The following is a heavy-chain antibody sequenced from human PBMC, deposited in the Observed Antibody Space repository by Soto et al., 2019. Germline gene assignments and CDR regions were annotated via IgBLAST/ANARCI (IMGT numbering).Heavy chain of an antibody. CDR1: GFTFSSYA. Sequence: EVQLLESGGGLVQPGGSLRLSCAGSGFTFSSYAMSWVRQAPGKGLEWVSAISGSGGATYYADSVKGRFTISRDNSKNSLYWQMNRVRVEDTAVYYCAGTFGSGSGDYFYGMDVWGQGTTVTVSS. D-gene: IGHD3-10*01. CDR2: ISGSGGAT. V-gene: IGHV3-23*01. CDR3: AGTFGSGSGDYFYGMDV. J-gene: IGHJ6*02.